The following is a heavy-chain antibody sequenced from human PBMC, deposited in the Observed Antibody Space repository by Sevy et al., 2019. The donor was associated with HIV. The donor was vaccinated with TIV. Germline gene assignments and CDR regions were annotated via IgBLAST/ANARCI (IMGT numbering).Heavy chain of an antibody. CDR3: ARSPAQYYDFWSGSSWFDP. D-gene: IGHD3-3*01. CDR2: ISSSSYI. J-gene: IGHJ5*02. V-gene: IGHV3-21*01. Sequence: GGSLRLSCAASGFTFSSYSMNWVRQAPGKGLEWVSSISSSSYIYYADSVKGRFTISRDNAKNSLYLQMNSLRAEDTALYYCARSPAQYYDFWSGSSWFDPWGQGTLVTVSS. CDR1: GFTFSSYS.